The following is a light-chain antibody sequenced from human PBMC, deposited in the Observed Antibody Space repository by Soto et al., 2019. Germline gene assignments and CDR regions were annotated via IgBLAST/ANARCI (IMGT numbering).Light chain of an antibody. Sequence: QTVLTQPPSASGSPGQSVTISCTGTSSDVGGYNCVSWCQHHRGKASNLMVXXXXERPSGVPDRFSGSKSSNTASLTVSGLQAEDEADYYCSSYAGSNNFVFGTGTQLTVL. CDR2: XXX. CDR3: SSYAGSNNFV. CDR1: SSDVGGYNC. V-gene: IGLV2-8*01. J-gene: IGLJ1*01.